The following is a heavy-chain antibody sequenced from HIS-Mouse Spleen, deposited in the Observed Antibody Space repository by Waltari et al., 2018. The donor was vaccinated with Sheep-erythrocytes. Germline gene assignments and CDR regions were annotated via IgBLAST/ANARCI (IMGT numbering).Heavy chain of an antibody. CDR1: GCSISSSSYY. V-gene: IGHV4-39*07. CDR3: ASLTPPSDRYIAAGGTDY. D-gene: IGHD6-13*01. Sequence: QLQLQESGPGLVKPSETLSLTCTVPGCSISSSSYYWGWCRQPPGKGLEWSGSIYYRGSTYYNPSLQGRVTISVDKSKNQFSLKLSCVTAADTAVYYCASLTPPSDRYIAAGGTDYWGQGTLVTVAS. CDR2: IYYRGST. J-gene: IGHJ4*02.